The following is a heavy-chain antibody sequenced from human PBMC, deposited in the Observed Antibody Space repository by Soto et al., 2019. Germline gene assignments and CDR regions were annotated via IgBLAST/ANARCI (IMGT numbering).Heavy chain of an antibody. CDR1: GGTFSSYT. CDR3: TRGHNWNDV. J-gene: IGHJ5*02. Sequence: ASVKVSCKPSGGTFSSYTISWVRQAPGQGLEWMGRIIPILGIANYAQKFQGRVTITADKSTSTAYMELNSLRVEDTAVYYCTRGHNWNDVWGQGALVTVSS. CDR2: IIPILGIA. V-gene: IGHV1-69*02.